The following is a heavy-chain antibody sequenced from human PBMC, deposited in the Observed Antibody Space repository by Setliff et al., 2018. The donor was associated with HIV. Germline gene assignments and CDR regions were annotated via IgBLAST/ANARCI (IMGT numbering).Heavy chain of an antibody. Sequence: VASVKVSCKASGYTFTNYYIHWVRQAPGQGLEWMGLINPSGGRTSYAQKFQGRLTMTRDTSRSTVYMELSSLRSEDTAVYYCARCYYDSSGPTDAFDIWGQGTVFTVSS. J-gene: IGHJ3*02. V-gene: IGHV1-46*01. CDR3: ARCYYDSSGPTDAFDI. CDR2: INPSGGRT. CDR1: GYTFTNYY. D-gene: IGHD3-22*01.